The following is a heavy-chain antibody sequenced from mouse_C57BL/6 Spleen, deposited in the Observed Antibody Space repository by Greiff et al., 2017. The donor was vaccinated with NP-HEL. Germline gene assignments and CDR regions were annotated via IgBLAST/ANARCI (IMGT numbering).Heavy chain of an antibody. CDR2: ISDGGSYT. CDR3: ARDGGYFYYFDY. V-gene: IGHV5-4*01. CDR1: GFTFSSYA. D-gene: IGHD2-3*01. Sequence: EVKLMESGGGLVKPGGSLKLSCAASGFTFSSYAMSWVRQTPEKRLEWVATISDGGSYTYYPDNVKGRFTISRDNAKNNLYLQMSHLKSEDTAMYYCARDGGYFYYFDYWGQGTTLTVSS. J-gene: IGHJ2*01.